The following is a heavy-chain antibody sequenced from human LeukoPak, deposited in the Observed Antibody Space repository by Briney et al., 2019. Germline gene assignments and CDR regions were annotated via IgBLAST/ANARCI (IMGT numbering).Heavy chain of an antibody. J-gene: IGHJ6*03. CDR1: GFTFSIYE. V-gene: IGHV3-48*03. CDR2: ISSSGSTI. CDR3: ARDMGYCSSTSCHYYYYYYYMDV. Sequence: GGSLRLSCAASGFTFSIYEMNWVRQAPGKGLEWVSFISSSGSTIYYADSVKGRFTISRDNAKNSLYLQMNSLRAEDTAVYYCARDMGYCSSTSCHYYYYYYYMDVWGKGATVTISS. D-gene: IGHD2-2*01.